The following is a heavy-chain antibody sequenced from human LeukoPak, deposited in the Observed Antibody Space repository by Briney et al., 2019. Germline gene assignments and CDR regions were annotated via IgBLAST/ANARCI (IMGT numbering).Heavy chain of an antibody. Sequence: IPSETLSLTCTVSAGSISSSDYYWGWIRQSPGKGLEWIGRISYSWNTYYNPSLKSRVTISVDTSKNHFSLRLSSVTAADTAVYYCSRLTHSYYSDTSGYYPYYYMDVWGEGTTVAVSS. J-gene: IGHJ6*03. CDR3: SRLTHSYYSDTSGYYPYYYMDV. CDR1: AGSISSSDYY. V-gene: IGHV4-39*02. CDR2: ISYSWNT. D-gene: IGHD3-22*01.